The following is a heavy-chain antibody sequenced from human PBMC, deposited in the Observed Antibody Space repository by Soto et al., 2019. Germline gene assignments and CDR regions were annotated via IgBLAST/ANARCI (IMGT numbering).Heavy chain of an antibody. CDR3: AKHKDGALDH. V-gene: IGHV3-43D*04. CDR1: GFTFDDYA. CDR2: ITWDGATS. Sequence: GGSLRLSCAASGFTFDDYAMEWVRQAPGRGLEWVALITWDGATSYYADSVKGRFTISRDNSKNSLYLQMNSLRTEDTALYYCAKHKDGALDHWGQGTLVTVSS. D-gene: IGHD3-10*01. J-gene: IGHJ4*02.